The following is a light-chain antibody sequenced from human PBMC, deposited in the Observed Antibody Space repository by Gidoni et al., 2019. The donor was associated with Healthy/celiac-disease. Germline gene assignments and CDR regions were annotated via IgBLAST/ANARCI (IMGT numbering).Light chain of an antibody. J-gene: IGKJ3*01. V-gene: IGKV1-9*01. CDR2: AAS. CDR1: QGISSY. Sequence: DIQLTQSPSFLSASVGDRVTITCRASQGISSYLAWYQQKPGKAPKLLIYAASTLQSGVPSRFSGSGSGTESTLTISSLQPEDFATYYCQRLNSYPLFTFGPGTKVDIK. CDR3: QRLNSYPLFT.